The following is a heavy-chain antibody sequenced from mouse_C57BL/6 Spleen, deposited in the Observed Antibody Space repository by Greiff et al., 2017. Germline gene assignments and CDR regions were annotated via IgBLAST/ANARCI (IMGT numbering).Heavy chain of an antibody. Sequence: QVQLQQPGAELVRPGSSVKLSCKASGYTFTSYWMHWVKQRPIQGLEWIGNIDPSDSETNYNQKFKDKATLTVDKSSSTAYMQLSSLASEDSAVYYCTRGTGTGDYWGQGTTLTVSS. D-gene: IGHD4-1*01. J-gene: IGHJ2*01. CDR2: IDPSDSET. CDR3: TRGTGTGDY. CDR1: GYTFTSYW. V-gene: IGHV1-52*01.